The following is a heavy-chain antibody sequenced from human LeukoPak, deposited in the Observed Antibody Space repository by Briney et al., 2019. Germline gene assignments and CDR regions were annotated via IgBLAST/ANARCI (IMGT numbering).Heavy chain of an antibody. D-gene: IGHD1-26*01. CDR3: ARGVGATVGINAFDI. V-gene: IGHV1-69*13. J-gene: IGHJ3*02. Sequence: ASVQVSCKASGGTFSSYAISWVRQAPGQGLEWMGGIIPIFGTANYAQKFQGRVTITADESTSTAYMELSSLRAEDTAVYYCARGVGATVGINAFDIWGQGTMVTVSS. CDR1: GGTFSSYA. CDR2: IIPIFGTA.